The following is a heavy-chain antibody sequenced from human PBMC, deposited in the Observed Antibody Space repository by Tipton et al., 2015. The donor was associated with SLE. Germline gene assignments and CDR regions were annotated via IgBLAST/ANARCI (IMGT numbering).Heavy chain of an antibody. V-gene: IGHV4-39*07. CDR1: GGSISNSTYY. D-gene: IGHD2-2*01. CDR3: ARDRAICTRTTCYGDNWFDP. J-gene: IGHJ5*02. Sequence: LRLSCTVSGGSISNSTYYWGWIRQPPGKGLEWVGSVFYSGTTYYNPSLESRVTISVDTSKNQFSLKVNSLTAADTAVYYCARDRAICTRTTCYGDNWFDPWGQGTLVTVSS. CDR2: VFYSGTT.